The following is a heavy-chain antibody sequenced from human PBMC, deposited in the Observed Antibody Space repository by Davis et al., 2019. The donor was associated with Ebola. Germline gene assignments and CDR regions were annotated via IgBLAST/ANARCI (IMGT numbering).Heavy chain of an antibody. Sequence: ASVKVSCKASGYTFTSYYMHWVRQAPGQGLEWMGIINPSGGSTSYAQKFQGRVTMTRNTSISTAYMELSSLRSEGTAVYYCARLQVRLVRDYYYYYGMDVWGQGTTVTVSS. J-gene: IGHJ6*02. V-gene: IGHV1-46*01. CDR1: GYTFTSYY. D-gene: IGHD6-19*01. CDR2: INPSGGST. CDR3: ARLQVRLVRDYYYYYGMDV.